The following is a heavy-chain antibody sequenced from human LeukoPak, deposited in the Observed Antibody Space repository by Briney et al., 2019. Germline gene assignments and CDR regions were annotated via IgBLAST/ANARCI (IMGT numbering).Heavy chain of an antibody. V-gene: IGHV3-21*01. CDR1: GFTFSSYG. J-gene: IGHJ3*02. CDR3: ARGRGLGAFDI. CDR2: ISSSSSYI. D-gene: IGHD3-10*01. Sequence: RSGGSLRLSCAASGFTFSSYGMNWVRQAPGKGLEWVSSISSSSSYIYYADSVKGRFTISRDNAKNSLYLQMNSLRAEDTAVYYCARGRGLGAFDIWGQGTMVTVSS.